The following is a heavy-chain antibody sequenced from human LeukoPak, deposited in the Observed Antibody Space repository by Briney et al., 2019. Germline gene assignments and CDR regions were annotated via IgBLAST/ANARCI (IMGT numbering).Heavy chain of an antibody. CDR2: IRSKAYGGTT. CDR1: GFTFGDYA. Sequence: PGGSLRLSCTASGFTFGDYAMSWFRQAPGKGLEWVGFIRSKAYGGTTEYAASVKGRFTIPRDDSKSIAYLQMNSLKTEDTAVYYCTRDSGPIYCSGGSCYAGWFDPWGQGTLVTVSS. V-gene: IGHV3-49*03. D-gene: IGHD2-15*01. J-gene: IGHJ5*02. CDR3: TRDSGPIYCSGGSCYAGWFDP.